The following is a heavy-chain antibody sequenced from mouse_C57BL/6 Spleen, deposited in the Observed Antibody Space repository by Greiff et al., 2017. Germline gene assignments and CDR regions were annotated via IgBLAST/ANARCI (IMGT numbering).Heavy chain of an antibody. CDR3: ARSRVSVYYGNSLFAY. CDR1: GYTFTGYW. CDR2: ILPGSGST. V-gene: IGHV1-9*01. J-gene: IGHJ3*01. D-gene: IGHD2-1*01. Sequence: VQLVESGAELMKPGASVKLSCKATGYTFTGYWIEWVKQRPGHGLEWIGEILPGSGSTNYNEKFKGKATFTADTSSNTAYMQLSSLTTEDSAIYYCARSRVSVYYGNSLFAYWGQGTLVTVSA.